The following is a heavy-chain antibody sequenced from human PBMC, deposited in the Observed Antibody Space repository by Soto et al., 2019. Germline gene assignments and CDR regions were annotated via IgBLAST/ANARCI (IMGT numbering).Heavy chain of an antibody. CDR2: IIPIFGTA. CDR3: ARGTATYYYDSSGYYLVY. CDR1: GGTFSSYA. J-gene: IGHJ4*02. D-gene: IGHD3-22*01. V-gene: IGHV1-69*13. Sequence: SVKVSCKASGGTFSSYAISWVRQAPGQGLEWMGGIIPIFGTANYAQKFQGRVTITADESTSTAYMELSSLRSEDTAVYYCARGTATYYYDSSGYYLVYWGQGTLVTVSS.